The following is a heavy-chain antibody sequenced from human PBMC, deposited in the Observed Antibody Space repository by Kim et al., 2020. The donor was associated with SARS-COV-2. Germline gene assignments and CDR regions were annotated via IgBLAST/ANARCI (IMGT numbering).Heavy chain of an antibody. CDR3: ARHGISPTYYDFWSGPTGSGYNWFDP. V-gene: IGHV5-51*01. CDR1: GYSFTSYW. J-gene: IGHJ5*02. CDR2: IYPGDSDT. D-gene: IGHD3-3*01. Sequence: GESLKISCKGSGYSFTSYWIGWVRQMPGKGLEWMGIIYPGDSDTRYSPSFQGQVTISADKSISTAYLQWSSLKASDTAMYYCARHGISPTYYDFWSGPTGSGYNWFDPWGQGTLVTVSS.